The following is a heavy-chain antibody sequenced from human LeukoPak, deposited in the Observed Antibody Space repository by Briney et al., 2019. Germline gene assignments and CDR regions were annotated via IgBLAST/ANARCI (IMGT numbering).Heavy chain of an antibody. CDR2: ISRSGGST. Sequence: PGGSLRLSCAASGFTFRSYGMSWVRQAPGKGLEWVSTISRSGGSTYYADSVKGRFTISRDNSKNMLYLQMNSLRAEDTAVYYCAKDQDWPTAMITNWGQGTLVTVSS. V-gene: IGHV3-23*01. D-gene: IGHD5-18*01. CDR3: AKDQDWPTAMITN. J-gene: IGHJ4*02. CDR1: GFTFRSYG.